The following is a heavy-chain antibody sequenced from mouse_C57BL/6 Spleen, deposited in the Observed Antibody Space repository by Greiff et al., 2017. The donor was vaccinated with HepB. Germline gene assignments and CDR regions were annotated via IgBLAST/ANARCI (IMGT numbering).Heavy chain of an antibody. CDR1: GYSITSGYY. V-gene: IGHV3-6*01. D-gene: IGHD2-4*01. CDR3: ATYDYDVGFAY. J-gene: IGHJ3*01. CDR2: ISYDGSN. Sequence: VQLKESGPGLVKPSQSLSLTCSVTGYSITSGYYWNWIRQFPGNKLEWMGYISYDGSNNYNPSLKNRISITRDTSKNQFFLKLNSVTTEDTATYYCATYDYDVGFAYWGQGTLVTVSA.